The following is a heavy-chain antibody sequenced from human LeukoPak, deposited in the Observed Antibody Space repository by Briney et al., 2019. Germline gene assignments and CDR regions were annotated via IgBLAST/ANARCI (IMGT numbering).Heavy chain of an antibody. Sequence: GGSLRLSCAASRFTFSSYAMNWVRQAPGKGLEWVSSLIGSGGNTYYADSVKGRFTISRDNSKNTLFLQMNSLRAEDTAVYYCAKSASVAGWFYFDSWGQGTLVTVSS. CDR3: AKSASVAGWFYFDS. CDR1: RFTFSSYA. J-gene: IGHJ4*02. V-gene: IGHV3-23*01. D-gene: IGHD6-19*01. CDR2: LIGSGGNT.